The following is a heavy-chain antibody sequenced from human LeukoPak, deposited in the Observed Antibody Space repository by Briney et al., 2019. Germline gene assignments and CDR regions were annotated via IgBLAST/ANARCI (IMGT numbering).Heavy chain of an antibody. CDR3: AKDWSCDY. CDR1: GFTFSSYA. D-gene: IGHD1-26*01. V-gene: IGHV3-23*01. CDR2: ISGSGSGGIT. J-gene: IGHJ4*02. Sequence: GGSLRLSCAASGFTFSSYAMTWVRQAPGKGLEWVSAISGSGSGGITYYADSVKGRFTISRDNSKNTLYLQMNSLRVEDTAIYYCAKDWSCDYWGQGTLITVSS.